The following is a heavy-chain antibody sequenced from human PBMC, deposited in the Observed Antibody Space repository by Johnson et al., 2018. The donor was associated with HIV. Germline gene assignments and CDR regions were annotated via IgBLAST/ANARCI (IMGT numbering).Heavy chain of an antibody. Sequence: QVQLVESGEGVVQPGRSLRLSCAASGFTFSSYAMHWVRQAPGKGLEWVAVISYDGSNKYYADSVKGRFTISRDNSKNTLYLQMNSLRAEDTAVFYCARDPRLGELKIDRRGYAFDIWGQGTMVTVSS. CDR2: ISYDGSNK. CDR1: GFTFSSYA. J-gene: IGHJ3*02. D-gene: IGHD3-16*01. V-gene: IGHV3-30-3*01. CDR3: ARDPRLGELKIDRRGYAFDI.